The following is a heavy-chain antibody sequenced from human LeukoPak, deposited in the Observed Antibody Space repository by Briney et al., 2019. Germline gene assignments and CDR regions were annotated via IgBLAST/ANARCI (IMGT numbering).Heavy chain of an antibody. CDR2: IKQDGSDK. V-gene: IGHV3-7*01. Sequence: PGDSLRLSCAASGFTFTKYWMTWVRQAPGKGLEWVGNIKQDGSDKNYMDSVKGRFTISRDNTKKSVYLQMSSLRAEDTAVYYCARGGSGTSFYFFHNGLDVWGQGTTVTVSS. D-gene: IGHD3-10*01. CDR3: ARGGSGTSFYFFHNGLDV. CDR1: GFTFTKYW. J-gene: IGHJ6*02.